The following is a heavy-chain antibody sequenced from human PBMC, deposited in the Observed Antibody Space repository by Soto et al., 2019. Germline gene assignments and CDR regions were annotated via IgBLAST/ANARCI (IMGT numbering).Heavy chain of an antibody. CDR3: AKEGSPKVSRWDDY. CDR1: GFTFSDYG. D-gene: IGHD1-26*01. V-gene: IGHV3-30*18. J-gene: IGHJ4*02. CDR2: ISHEGGTQ. Sequence: QVQLAESGGGVVQPGGSVRLSCAASGFTFSDYGIDWIRQAPGKGLEWVAVISHEGGTQYYADSVRGRFTVSRDNSKNILYLQMDSLRPEDTAVYFCAKEGSPKVSRWDDYWGQGTLVTVSS.